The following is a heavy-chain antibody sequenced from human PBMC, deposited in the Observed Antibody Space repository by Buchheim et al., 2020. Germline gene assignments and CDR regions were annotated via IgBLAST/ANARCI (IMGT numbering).Heavy chain of an antibody. CDR3: AREPPNCSGGSCYSGWFDP. CDR2: IYYSGST. V-gene: IGHV4-59*01. J-gene: IGHJ5*02. D-gene: IGHD2-15*01. CDR1: GGSISSYY. Sequence: QVQLQESGPGLVKPSETLSLTCTVSGGSISSYYWSWIRQPPGKGLEWIGSIYYSGSTNYNPSLKSRVTKSVDTSKNQFSLKLSSVTAADTAVYYCAREPPNCSGGSCYSGWFDPWGQGTL.